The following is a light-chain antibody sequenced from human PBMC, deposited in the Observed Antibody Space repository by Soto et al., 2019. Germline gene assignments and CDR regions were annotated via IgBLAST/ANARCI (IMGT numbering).Light chain of an antibody. CDR3: SSYTGSSTYV. CDR2: DVS. Sequence: QSVLTQPASVSGSPGQSITISCTGTISDVGGYNYVSWYQQHPGKAPKLMIYDVSNRPSGISNRFSGSKSGNTASLTISGLQAEDEADYYCSSYTGSSTYVFGTGTKVTV. CDR1: ISDVGGYNY. J-gene: IGLJ1*01. V-gene: IGLV2-14*01.